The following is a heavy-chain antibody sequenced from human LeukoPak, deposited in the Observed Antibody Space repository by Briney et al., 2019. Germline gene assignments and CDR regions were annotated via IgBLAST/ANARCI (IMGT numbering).Heavy chain of an antibody. J-gene: IGHJ4*02. Sequence: ASVKVSCKASGGTFSSYAISWVRQAPGQGLEWMGGIIPIFGTANYAQKFQGRVTITADESTSTAYMELSSLRSEDTAVYYCARDASGEMATISWGVYYWGQGTLVTVSS. CDR2: IIPIFGTA. D-gene: IGHD5-24*01. V-gene: IGHV1-69*13. CDR1: GGTFSSYA. CDR3: ARDASGEMATISWGVYY.